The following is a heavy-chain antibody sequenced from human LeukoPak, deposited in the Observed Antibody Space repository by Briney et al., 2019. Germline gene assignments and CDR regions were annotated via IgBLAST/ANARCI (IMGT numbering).Heavy chain of an antibody. CDR3: ARSYSSTWTLNY. CDR1: GGSFSGYY. J-gene: IGHJ4*02. D-gene: IGHD6-13*01. Sequence: SETLSLTCAVYGGSFSGYYWSWIRQPPGKGLEWIGEINHSGSTNYNPSLKSRVTISVDTSKNQFSLKLSSVTAADTAVYYCARSYSSTWTLNYWGQGTLVTVSS. V-gene: IGHV4-34*01. CDR2: INHSGST.